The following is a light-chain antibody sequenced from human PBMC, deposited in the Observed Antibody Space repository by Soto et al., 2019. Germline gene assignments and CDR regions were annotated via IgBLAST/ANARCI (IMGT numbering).Light chain of an antibody. J-gene: IGKJ2*01. CDR1: QSVSSSS. Sequence: EIVLTQSPGTLSLSPGQRATLSCRASQSVSSSSLAWYQQRPGQAPRLLIYGASRRATGIPDRFSGSGSGTDFTLTIRRLEPEDCAVYYCQHYGASPKYTFGQGTKLEIK. CDR2: GAS. CDR3: QHYGASPKYT. V-gene: IGKV3-20*01.